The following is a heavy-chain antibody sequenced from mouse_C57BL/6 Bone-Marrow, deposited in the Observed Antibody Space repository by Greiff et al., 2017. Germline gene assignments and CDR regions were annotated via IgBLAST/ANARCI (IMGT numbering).Heavy chain of an antibody. CDR2: IYPNSGST. V-gene: IGHV1-64*01. CDR1: GYTFTSYW. J-gene: IGHJ3*01. CDR3: ARPHYYGSSYGFAY. Sequence: QVQLQQPGAELVKPGASVKLSCKASGYTFTSYWMHWVKQRPGQGLEWIGMIYPNSGSTNYNEKFKSKATLTVDKSSSTAYMQLSSLTSEDSAVYYCARPHYYGSSYGFAYWGQGTLVTVSA. D-gene: IGHD1-1*01.